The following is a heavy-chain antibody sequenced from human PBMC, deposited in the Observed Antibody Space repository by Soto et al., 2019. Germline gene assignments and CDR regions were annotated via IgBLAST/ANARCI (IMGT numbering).Heavy chain of an antibody. CDR1: GFTFSSYA. V-gene: IGHV3-23*01. J-gene: IGHJ4*02. D-gene: IGHD1-26*01. CDR2: ISGSGGST. Sequence: EVQLLESGGGLVQPGGSLRLSCAASGFTFSSYAMSWVRQAPGKGLEWVSAISGSGGSTYYADSVKGRFTISRDNSKNTLFLQMNSLRAEDTAVYYCAKDLMSKGILSGSNFPIDYWGQGTLVTVSS. CDR3: AKDLMSKGILSGSNFPIDY.